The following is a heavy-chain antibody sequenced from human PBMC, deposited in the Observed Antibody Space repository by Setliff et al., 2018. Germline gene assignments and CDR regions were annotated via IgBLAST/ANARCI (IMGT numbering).Heavy chain of an antibody. CDR3: RQWFGELSRDY. CDR1: GFTVSSND. D-gene: IGHD3-10*01. Sequence: GASLKISCAASGFTVSSNDMSWVRQAPGKGLEWIALLYGGGNTFYADSVKGRFTISGDSSKNAVYLQMNSLRADDTAVYYCRQWFGELSRDYWGPGTLVTVSS. J-gene: IGHJ4*02. V-gene: IGHV3-53*01. CDR2: LYGGGNT.